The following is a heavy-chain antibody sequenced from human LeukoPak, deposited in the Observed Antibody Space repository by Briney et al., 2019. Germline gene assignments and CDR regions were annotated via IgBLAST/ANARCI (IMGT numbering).Heavy chain of an antibody. CDR3: ARNAEAYYCDSSGYSHDY. CDR2: INPSGGST. CDR1: GYTFTSYY. Sequence: ASVKVSCKASGYTFTSYYMHWVRQAPGQGLEWMGIINPSGGSTSYAQKFQGRVTMTRDTSTSTVYMELSSLRSEDTAVYYCARNAEAYYCDSSGYSHDYWGQGTLVTVSS. D-gene: IGHD3-22*01. V-gene: IGHV1-46*01. J-gene: IGHJ4*02.